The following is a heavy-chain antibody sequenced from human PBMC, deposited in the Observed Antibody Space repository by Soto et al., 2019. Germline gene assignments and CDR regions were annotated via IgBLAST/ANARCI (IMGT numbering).Heavy chain of an antibody. CDR1: GYSFTNYG. J-gene: IGHJ6*03. CDR3: ARDRGVAPPVAGNTHYYYYMDV. Sequence: QDQLVQSGVEVKKPWASVKVSCKASGYSFTNYGITWVRQAPGQGFDWMGWISAYNGNTNYAQKFQGRVTMTTDASTSTAYLELRSLRSDDTAVYYCARDRGVAPPVAGNTHYYYYMDVWGKGTTVTVSS. D-gene: IGHD6-19*01. CDR2: ISAYNGNT. V-gene: IGHV1-18*01.